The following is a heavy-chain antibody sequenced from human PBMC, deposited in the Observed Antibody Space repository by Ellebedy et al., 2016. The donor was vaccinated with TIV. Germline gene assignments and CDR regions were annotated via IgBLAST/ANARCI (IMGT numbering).Heavy chain of an antibody. D-gene: IGHD5-24*01. J-gene: IGHJ4*02. Sequence: GESLKISCAASGFTFCSHDIHWVRQPTGKGLELVSGITSAGDTYYLSSVKGRFIISRDSAKNSLYLQMNSLRAEDTAVYYCARATSGFDYWGQGALATVSS. CDR1: GFTFCSHD. CDR2: ITSAGDT. V-gene: IGHV3-13*01. CDR3: ARATSGFDY.